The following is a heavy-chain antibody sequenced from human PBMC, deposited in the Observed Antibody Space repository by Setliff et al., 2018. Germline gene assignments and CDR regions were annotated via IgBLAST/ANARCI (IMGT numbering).Heavy chain of an antibody. J-gene: IGHJ5*02. D-gene: IGHD3-3*01. Sequence: SETLSLTCTVSGGSISSSSYYWGWIRQAPGKGPEWIGSLYHSGTTYYNPSLKRRVTISVDTSKNQFSLKLSSVTAADTAVYYCASPFPHGWSGYYGVGWFDPWGQGTLVTVSS. V-gene: IGHV4-39*07. CDR2: LYHSGTT. CDR3: ASPFPHGWSGYYGVGWFDP. CDR1: GGSISSSSYY.